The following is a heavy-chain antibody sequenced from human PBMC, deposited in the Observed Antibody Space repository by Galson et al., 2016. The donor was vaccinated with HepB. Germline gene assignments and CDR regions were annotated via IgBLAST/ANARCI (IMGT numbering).Heavy chain of an antibody. Sequence: PALVKPTQTLTLTCTFSGFPLSTGAMCVSWIRQPPGKALEWLARIDWDDDKYYSTSLKTRLTISKDTSKNQVVLRMTNMDPVDTATYFCARTKRYSSGYYYSDYWGQGTLVSVSS. CDR3: ARTKRYSSGYYYSDY. V-gene: IGHV2-70*11. CDR2: IDWDDDK. CDR1: GFPLSTGAMC. D-gene: IGHD3-22*01. J-gene: IGHJ4*02.